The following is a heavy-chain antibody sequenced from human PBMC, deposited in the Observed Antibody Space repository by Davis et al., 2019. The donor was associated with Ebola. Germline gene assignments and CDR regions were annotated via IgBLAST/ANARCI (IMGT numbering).Heavy chain of an antibody. V-gene: IGHV6-1*01. J-gene: IGHJ5*02. D-gene: IGHD2-15*01. CDR3: ARYCSGGSCQNYYWFDP. CDR2: TFYRSNWFT. CDR1: GDGVSSNFAA. Sequence: SQTLSLTCAISGDGVSSNFAAWSWIRQSPSRGLEWLGRTFYRSNWFTDYTISMKGRLIIVADTSKNHFYLHLSSVTPEDTAVYYCARYCSGGSCQNYYWFDPWGQGTLVTVSS.